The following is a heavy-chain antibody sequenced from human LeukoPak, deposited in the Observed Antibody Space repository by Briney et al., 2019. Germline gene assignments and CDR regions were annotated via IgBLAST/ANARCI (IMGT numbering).Heavy chain of an antibody. CDR2: MIPIFGTA. Sequence: SVKVSCKASGGTFSSYAISWVRQAPGQGLEWMGGMIPIFGTANYAQKFQGRVTITADESTSTAYMELSSLRSEDTAVYYCAIVVVPAAILGGGYYYYYYMDVWGKGTTVTVSS. CDR3: AIVVVPAAILGGGYYYYYYMDV. CDR1: GGTFSSYA. J-gene: IGHJ6*03. V-gene: IGHV1-69*01. D-gene: IGHD2-2*02.